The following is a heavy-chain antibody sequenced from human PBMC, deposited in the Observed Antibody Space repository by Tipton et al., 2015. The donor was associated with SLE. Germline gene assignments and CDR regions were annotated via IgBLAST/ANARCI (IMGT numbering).Heavy chain of an antibody. J-gene: IGHJ4*02. CDR1: GGSISSGSYY. Sequence: TLSLTCTVSGGSISSGSYYWSWIRQPAGKGLEWIGYIYTSGSTNYNPSLKSRVTISVDTSKNQFSLKLSSVTAADTAVYYCARVQWNVPSMKRDYWGQGTLVTVSS. CDR2: IYTSGST. D-gene: IGHD2/OR15-2a*01. V-gene: IGHV4-61*09. CDR3: ARVQWNVPSMKRDY.